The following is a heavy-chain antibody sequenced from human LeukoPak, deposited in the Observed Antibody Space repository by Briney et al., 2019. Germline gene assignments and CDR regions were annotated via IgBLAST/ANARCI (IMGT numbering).Heavy chain of an antibody. J-gene: IGHJ4*02. D-gene: IGHD4-17*01. CDR2: IYYSGNT. CDR3: ARRLPMSRYGH. CDR1: GDSMTSHY. V-gene: IGHV4-59*11. Sequence: SETLSLTCAVSGDSMTSHYWSWIRQSPGKGLEWIGYIYYSGNTNYNPSLKSRVTISVDTSKNQFSLKLSSVTAADTAVYYCARRLPMSRYGHWGQGTLVTVSS.